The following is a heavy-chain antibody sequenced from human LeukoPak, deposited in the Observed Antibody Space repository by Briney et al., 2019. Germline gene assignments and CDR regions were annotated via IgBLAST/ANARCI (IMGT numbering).Heavy chain of an antibody. D-gene: IGHD2-15*01. J-gene: IGHJ4*02. CDR2: IYYSGST. CDR3: ARDRYCSGGSCSYFDY. Sequence: TLSLTCTVSGGSISSGGYYWSWIRQHPGKGLEWIGYIYYSGSTYYNPSLKSRVTISVDTSKNQFSLKLSSVTAADTAVYYCARDRYCSGGSCSYFDYWGQGTLVTVSS. V-gene: IGHV4-31*03. CDR1: GGSISSGGYY.